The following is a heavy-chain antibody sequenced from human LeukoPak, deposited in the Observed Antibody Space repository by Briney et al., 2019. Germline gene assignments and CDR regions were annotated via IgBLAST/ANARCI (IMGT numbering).Heavy chain of an antibody. D-gene: IGHD4-17*01. J-gene: IGHJ4*02. Sequence: GGSLRLSCTASGLTFSTYALSWVRQTPGKGLEWLSVISATGSTTYYADSVRGRFTISRDNSKNTLSLQMNSLRPEDTAVYYCVKDGHSVTIFDYWGRGTLVTVSS. CDR1: GLTFSTYA. CDR3: VKDGHSVTIFDY. V-gene: IGHV3-23*01. CDR2: ISATGSTT.